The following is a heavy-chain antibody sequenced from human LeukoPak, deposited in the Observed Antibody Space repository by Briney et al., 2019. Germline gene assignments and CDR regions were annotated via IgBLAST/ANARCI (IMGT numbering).Heavy chain of an antibody. CDR2: ISGSGDST. V-gene: IGHV3-23*01. CDR1: GFTFSSYA. D-gene: IGHD6-13*01. Sequence: PGGSLRLSCAASGFTFSSYAMSWVRQAPGKGLEWVSAISGSGDSTYYGDSVKDRFTIPRDNSKNTLYLQMNSLRAEDTAVYYCAKTRPLDSSSWSHGDYWGQGTLVTVSS. J-gene: IGHJ4*02. CDR3: AKTRPLDSSSWSHGDY.